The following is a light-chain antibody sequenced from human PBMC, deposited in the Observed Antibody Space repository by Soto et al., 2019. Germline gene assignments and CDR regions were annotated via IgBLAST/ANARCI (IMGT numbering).Light chain of an antibody. CDR3: ISYTSSSTWV. CDR1: SPNIGGNA. V-gene: IGLV1-44*01. Sequence: QSVLTQPPSASGTPGQRVTISCSGSSPNIGGNAVNWYQQLPGTAPKVLIYSNNQRPSGVPDRFSGSKSGTSASLAISGLQSEDEADYYCISYTSSSTWVFGGGTKLTVL. J-gene: IGLJ3*02. CDR2: SNN.